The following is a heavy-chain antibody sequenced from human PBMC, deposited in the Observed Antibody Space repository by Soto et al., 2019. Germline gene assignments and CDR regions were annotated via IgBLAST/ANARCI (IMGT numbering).Heavy chain of an antibody. CDR1: GYTFTGYY. J-gene: IGHJ4*02. D-gene: IGHD3-22*01. Sequence: ASVKVSCKASGYTFTGYYMHWVRQAPGQGLEWMGWINPNSGGTNYAQKFQGWVTMTRDTSISTAYMELSRLRSDDTAVYHCARSGYYYDSSGYFFFDYWGQGTLVTVSS. V-gene: IGHV1-2*04. CDR3: ARSGYYYDSSGYFFFDY. CDR2: INPNSGGT.